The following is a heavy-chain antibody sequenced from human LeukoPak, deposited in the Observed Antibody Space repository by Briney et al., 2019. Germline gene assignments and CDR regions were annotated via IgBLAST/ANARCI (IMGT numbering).Heavy chain of an antibody. Sequence: GGSLRLSCAASGFTFSTYWMTWVRQAPGKGLEWVANIKQDGSEKYYVDSVKGRFTISSDNAKNSLYLQMNSLRAEDTAVYYCALNPTLFDYWGQGTLVTVSS. CDR1: GFTFSTYW. V-gene: IGHV3-7*01. J-gene: IGHJ4*02. CDR2: IKQDGSEK. CDR3: ALNPTLFDY.